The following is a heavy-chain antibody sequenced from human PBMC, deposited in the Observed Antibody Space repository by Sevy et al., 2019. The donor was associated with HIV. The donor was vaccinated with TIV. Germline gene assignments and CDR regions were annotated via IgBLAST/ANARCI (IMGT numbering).Heavy chain of an antibody. D-gene: IGHD2-2*01. V-gene: IGHV1-69*13. CDR1: GGTFSSYA. Sequence: ASVKVSCKASGGTFSSYAISWVRQAPGQGLEWMGGIIPIFGTANYAQKFQGRVTITADESTGTAYMELSSLRSEDTAVYYCASGRDIVVVPAYYYGMDVWGQGTTVTVSS. J-gene: IGHJ6*02. CDR2: IIPIFGTA. CDR3: ASGRDIVVVPAYYYGMDV.